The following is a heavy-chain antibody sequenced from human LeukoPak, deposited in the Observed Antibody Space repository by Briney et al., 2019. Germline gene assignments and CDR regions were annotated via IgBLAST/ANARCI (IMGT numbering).Heavy chain of an antibody. CDR3: ARGRTYYCGSGSYRY. J-gene: IGHJ4*02. CDR2: IYYSGST. CDR1: GGSISSYF. D-gene: IGHD3-10*01. V-gene: IGHV4-59*08. Sequence: PSETLSLTCTVSGGSISSYFWSWIRQPPGKGLEWIGYIYYSGSTNYNLSLKSRVTISVDTSKNQFSLKLSSVTAADTAVYYCARGRTYYCGSGSYRYWGQGTLLTVSS.